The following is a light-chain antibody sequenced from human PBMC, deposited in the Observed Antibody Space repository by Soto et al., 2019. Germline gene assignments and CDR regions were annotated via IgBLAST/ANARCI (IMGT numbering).Light chain of an antibody. Sequence: QSFLTQPPSASGSPGQAVTISCTGTSSDVGGYDYVSWYQQRPGKAPKLMIYEVSKRPSGVPDRFSGSKSGNTASLTVSGLQAEDEADYYCTSYAGSNNMGVFGTGTKVTVL. J-gene: IGLJ1*01. V-gene: IGLV2-8*01. CDR3: TSYAGSNNMGV. CDR2: EVS. CDR1: SSDVGGYDY.